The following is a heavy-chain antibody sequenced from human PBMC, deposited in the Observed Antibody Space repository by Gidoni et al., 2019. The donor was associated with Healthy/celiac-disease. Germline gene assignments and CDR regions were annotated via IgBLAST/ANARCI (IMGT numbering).Heavy chain of an antibody. Sequence: QVQLQQWGAGLLKPSETLSLTCAVHGGSFRGYYWSWIRQPPGKGLEWIGEINHSGSTPYNPSLKSRVTISVDTSKNQFSLKLSSVTAADTAVYYCARDRGYCSSTSCSRDAFDIWGQGTMVTVSS. CDR1: GGSFRGYY. CDR2: INHSGST. D-gene: IGHD2-2*01. CDR3: ARDRGYCSSTSCSRDAFDI. V-gene: IGHV4-34*01. J-gene: IGHJ3*02.